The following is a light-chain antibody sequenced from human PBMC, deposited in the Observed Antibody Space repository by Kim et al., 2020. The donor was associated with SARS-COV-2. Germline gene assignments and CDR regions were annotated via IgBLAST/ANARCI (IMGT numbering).Light chain of an antibody. CDR2: GTS. CDR3: QQYSDSPPGT. Sequence: PGERASLSCRASQKVSNSNLAWYQQKPGQAPGLLIYGTSNVATGISTRFSGSGSGTDFTLTISRLESEDFAVYYCQQYSDSPPGTFGQGTKVDIK. J-gene: IGKJ1*01. V-gene: IGKV3-20*01. CDR1: QKVSNSN.